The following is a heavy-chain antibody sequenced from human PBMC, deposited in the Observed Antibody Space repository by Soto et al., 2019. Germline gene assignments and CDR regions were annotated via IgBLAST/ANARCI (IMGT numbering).Heavy chain of an antibody. J-gene: IGHJ4*02. CDR3: AKDHGGSYAPPVEY. CDR2: ISYDGSNK. D-gene: IGHD1-26*01. CDR1: GFTFSSYG. Sequence: QVQLVESGGGVVQPGRALRLSCAASGFTFSSYGMHWVRQAPGKGLEWVAVISYDGSNKYYADSVKGRFTISRDNSKNTLYLQMNSLRAEDTDVYYCAKDHGGSYAPPVEYWGQGTLVTVSS. V-gene: IGHV3-30*18.